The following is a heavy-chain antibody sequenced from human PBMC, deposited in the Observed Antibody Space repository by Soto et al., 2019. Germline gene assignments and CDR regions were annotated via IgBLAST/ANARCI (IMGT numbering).Heavy chain of an antibody. CDR2: TYYRSRWYN. J-gene: IGHJ6*03. CDR1: GDSVSSNSAA. V-gene: IGHV6-1*01. Sequence: SQTLSLTCAISGDSVSSNSAAWNWIRLSPSRGLGWLARTYYRSRWYNDYAVSVRSRITVNPDTSKNQFSLQLTSVTPEDTAVYYCAGTTSHQWYYMDVWGKGTTVTVS. CDR3: AGTTSHQWYYMDV. D-gene: IGHD1-7*01.